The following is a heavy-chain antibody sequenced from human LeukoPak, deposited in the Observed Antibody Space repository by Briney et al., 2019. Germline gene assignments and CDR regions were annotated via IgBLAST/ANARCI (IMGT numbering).Heavy chain of an antibody. V-gene: IGHV4-61*02. CDR1: GGSISSGSYY. CDR3: ARDSRIVGATGNFDY. D-gene: IGHD1-26*01. J-gene: IGHJ4*02. Sequence: PSETLSLTCTVSGGSISSGSYYWSWIRQPAGKGLEWIGRIYTSGSTNYNPSLKSRVTISVDTSKNQFSLKLSSETAADTAVYYCARDSRIVGATGNFDYWGQGTLVTVSS. CDR2: IYTSGST.